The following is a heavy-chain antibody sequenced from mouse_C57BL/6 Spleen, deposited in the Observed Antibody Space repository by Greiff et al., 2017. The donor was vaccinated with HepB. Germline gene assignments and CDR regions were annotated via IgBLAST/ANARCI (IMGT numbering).Heavy chain of an antibody. CDR3: AKDGYLYYFDY. V-gene: IGHV1-4*01. D-gene: IGHD2-3*01. CDR1: GYTFTSYT. J-gene: IGHJ2*01. CDR2: INPSSGYT. Sequence: QVQLQQSGAELARPGASVKMSCKASGYTFTSYTMHWVKQRPGQGLEWIGYINPSSGYTKYNQKFKDKATLTADKSSSSAYMQLSSLTSEDSAVYYCAKDGYLYYFDYWGQGTTLTVSS.